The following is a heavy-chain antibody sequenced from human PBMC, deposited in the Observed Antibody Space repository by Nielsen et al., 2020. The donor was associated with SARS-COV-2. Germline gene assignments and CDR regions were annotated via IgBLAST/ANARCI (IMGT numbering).Heavy chain of an antibody. D-gene: IGHD3-10*01. CDR2: ISSSSSYI. Sequence: GGSLRLSCAASGFTFSSYSMNWVRQAPGKGLEWVSSISSSSSYIYYADSVKGRFTISRDNAKNSLYLQMNSLRAEDTAVYYCARDSRGYGSGSPSDYWGQGTLVTVSS. V-gene: IGHV3-21*01. CDR1: GFTFSSYS. CDR3: ARDSRGYGSGSPSDY. J-gene: IGHJ4*02.